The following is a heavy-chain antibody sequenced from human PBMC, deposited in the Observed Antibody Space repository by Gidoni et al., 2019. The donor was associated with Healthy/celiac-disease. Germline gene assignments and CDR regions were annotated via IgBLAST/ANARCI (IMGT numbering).Heavy chain of an antibody. D-gene: IGHD3-10*01. CDR1: GFTFSSYA. CDR2: ISYDGSNK. Sequence: QVQLVESGGGVVQPGRSLRLSCAASGFTFSSYAMHWVRQAPGKGLEWVAVISYDGSNKYYADSVKGRFTISRDNSKNTLYLQMNSLRAEDTAVYYCARGVRSTMVRGVIGEFDYWGQGTLVTVSS. V-gene: IGHV3-30-3*01. CDR3: ARGVRSTMVRGVIGEFDY. J-gene: IGHJ4*02.